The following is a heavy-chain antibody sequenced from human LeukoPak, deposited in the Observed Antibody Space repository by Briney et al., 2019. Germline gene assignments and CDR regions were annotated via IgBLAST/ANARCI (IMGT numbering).Heavy chain of an antibody. Sequence: ASVKVSCKASGYTFTSYDINWVRQATGQGLEWMGWMNPNSGNTGYAQKFQGGVTMTRNTSISTAYMELSSLRSEDTAVYYCARDYDSSGYEVDYWGREPWSPSPQ. J-gene: IGHJ4*02. CDR3: ARDYDSSGYEVDY. CDR2: MNPNSGNT. CDR1: GYTFTSYD. D-gene: IGHD3-22*01. V-gene: IGHV1-8*01.